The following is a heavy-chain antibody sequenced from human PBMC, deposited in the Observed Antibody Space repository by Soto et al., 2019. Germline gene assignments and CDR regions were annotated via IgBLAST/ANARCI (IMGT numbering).Heavy chain of an antibody. D-gene: IGHD1-26*01. CDR3: AWAPLADGGSYYGAFDI. V-gene: IGHV1-3*01. CDR2: INAGNGNT. CDR1: GYTFTSYA. Sequence: ASVKVSCKASGYTFTSYAMHWVRQAPGQRLEWMGWINAGNGNTKYSQKFQGRVTITRDTSASTAYMELSSLRSEDTAVYYCAWAPLADGGSYYGAFDIWGQGTMVTVSS. J-gene: IGHJ3*02.